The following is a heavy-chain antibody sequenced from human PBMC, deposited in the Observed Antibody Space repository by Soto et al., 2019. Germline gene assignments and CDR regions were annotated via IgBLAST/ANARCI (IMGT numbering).Heavy chain of an antibody. Sequence: GASVKVSFKASGGTFSSYAISWVRQAPGQGLEWMGGIIPIFGTANYAQKLQGRVTITADESTSTAYMELSSLRSEDTAVYYCARARGRYYYYGMDVWGQGTTVTVSS. J-gene: IGHJ6*02. D-gene: IGHD2-15*01. CDR1: GGTFSSYA. V-gene: IGHV1-69*13. CDR2: IIPIFGTA. CDR3: ARARGRYYYYGMDV.